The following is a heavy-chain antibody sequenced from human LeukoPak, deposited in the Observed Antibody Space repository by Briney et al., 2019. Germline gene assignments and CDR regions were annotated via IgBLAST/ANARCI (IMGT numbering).Heavy chain of an antibody. J-gene: IGHJ4*02. CDR1: GGSVSSGSYY. V-gene: IGHV4-61*01. CDR2: IYYSGST. CDR3: AREGLYGDYVWSLDY. Sequence: PSETLSLTCTVSGGSVSSGSYYWSWIRQPPGKGLEWIGYIYYSGSTNYNPSLKSRVIISVDTSKNQFSLKLSSMTAADTAVYYCAREGLYGDYVWSLDYWGQGTLVTVSS. D-gene: IGHD4-17*01.